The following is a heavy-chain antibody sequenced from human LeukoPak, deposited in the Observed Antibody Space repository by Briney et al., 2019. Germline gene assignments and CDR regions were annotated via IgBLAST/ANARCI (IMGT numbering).Heavy chain of an antibody. CDR1: GGSISSNY. CDR3: ARDRFGEPFYYGMDV. CDR2: IYSGGST. D-gene: IGHD3-10*01. V-gene: IGHV3-66*01. J-gene: IGHJ6*02. Sequence: ETLSLTCTVSGGSISSNYMSWVRQAPGKGLEWVSVIYSGGSTYYADSVKGRFTISRDNSKNTLYLQMNSLRAEDTAVYYCARDRFGEPFYYGMDVWGQGTTVTVSS.